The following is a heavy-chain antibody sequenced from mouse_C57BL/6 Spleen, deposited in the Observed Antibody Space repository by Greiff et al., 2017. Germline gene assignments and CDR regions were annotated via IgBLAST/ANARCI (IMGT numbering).Heavy chain of an antibody. CDR1: GYTFTSYW. J-gene: IGHJ2*01. CDR2: INPSSGYT. V-gene: IGHV1-7*01. Sequence: QVQLQQSGAELAKPGASVMLSCKASGYTFTSYWLHWVCQVSGQGLEWIGYINPSSGYTKYNQKFKGQATLSADKSSSTGYMQRSSLKYEDSAVYYCANSSEHSNYYYFCHWGPGTTLPGSS. D-gene: IGHD2-4*01. CDR3: ANSSEHSNYYYFCH.